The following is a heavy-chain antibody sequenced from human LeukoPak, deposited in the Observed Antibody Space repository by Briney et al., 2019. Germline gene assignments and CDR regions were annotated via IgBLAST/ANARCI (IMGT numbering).Heavy chain of an antibody. D-gene: IGHD3-22*01. CDR2: IYHSGIT. V-gene: IGHV4-38-2*02. Sequence: SETLSLTCIVSGYSISGGYYWDWIRQPPGKGLEWIGSIYHSGITYYNPSLKSRVTISVDTPKNNFSLTLNSVTAADTAVYYCARSLDYYDSSGQNYWGQGILVTVSS. J-gene: IGHJ4*02. CDR3: ARSLDYYDSSGQNY. CDR1: GYSISGGYY.